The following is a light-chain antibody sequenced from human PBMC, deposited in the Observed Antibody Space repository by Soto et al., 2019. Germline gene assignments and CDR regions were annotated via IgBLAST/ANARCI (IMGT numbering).Light chain of an antibody. CDR3: LSYTSSRLYV. CDR1: SRDVGGYNY. V-gene: IGLV2-14*01. Sequence: QSALTQPASVSGSPGQSITISCTGTSRDVGGYNYVSWYQQHPGKAPELMIHDVSNRPSGVSNRFSGSKSGNTASLTISGLQAEDEAEYYRLSYTSSRLYVIGRGTKV. CDR2: DVS. J-gene: IGLJ1*01.